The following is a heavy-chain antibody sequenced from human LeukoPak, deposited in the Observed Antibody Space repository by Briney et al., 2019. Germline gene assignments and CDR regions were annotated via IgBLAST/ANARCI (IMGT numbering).Heavy chain of an antibody. Sequence: GRSLRLSCAASGFTFSSYAVHWVRQAPGRGLEWVAVISYDGSNEYYADSVKGRFSTSRDNSKNTLYLQMNSLRAEDTAVYYCARRYDGFDYWGQGTLVTVSS. V-gene: IGHV3-30-3*01. CDR3: ARRYDGFDY. CDR1: GFTFSSYA. J-gene: IGHJ4*02. D-gene: IGHD3-3*01. CDR2: ISYDGSNE.